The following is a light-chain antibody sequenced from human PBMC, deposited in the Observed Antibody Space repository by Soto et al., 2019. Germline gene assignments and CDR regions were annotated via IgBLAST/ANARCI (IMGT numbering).Light chain of an antibody. Sequence: NFMLTQPHSVSESPGKTVTISCTRSNGSIASNYVQWYQQRPGSAPTTVIYEDNQRPSGVPDRFSGSTDGSSNSASLTISGLQTEDEADYYCQSYDSSAVVFGGGTKLTVL. CDR1: NGSIASNY. CDR3: QSYDSSAVV. J-gene: IGLJ2*01. CDR2: EDN. V-gene: IGLV6-57*04.